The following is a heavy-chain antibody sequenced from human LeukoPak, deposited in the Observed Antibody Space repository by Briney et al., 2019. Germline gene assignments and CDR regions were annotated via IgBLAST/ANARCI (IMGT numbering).Heavy chain of an antibody. Sequence: GTLRLSCAASGFTFSSYGMSWVRQAPGKGLEGVSAISGSGGGTYYADSVKGRFTISRDNSKNTLYLQMNSLRAEDTAVYYCAKYINRAMIVALDAFDIWGQGTMVTVSS. CDR2: ISGSGGGT. CDR3: AKYINRAMIVALDAFDI. J-gene: IGHJ3*02. V-gene: IGHV3-23*01. D-gene: IGHD3-22*01. CDR1: GFTFSSYG.